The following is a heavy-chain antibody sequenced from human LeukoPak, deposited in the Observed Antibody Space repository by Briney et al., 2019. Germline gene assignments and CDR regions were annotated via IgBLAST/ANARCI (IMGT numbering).Heavy chain of an antibody. D-gene: IGHD1-1*01. V-gene: IGHV1-69*13. CDR3: ARAFDYWNYMDV. CDR2: IIPIFGTA. Sequence: AASVKVSCKASGGTFSSYAISWVRQAPGQGLEWMGGIIPIFGTANYAQKFQGRVTITADESTSTAYMELSSLRSEDTAVYYCARAFDYWNYMDVWGKGTTVTVSS. CDR1: GGTFSSYA. J-gene: IGHJ6*03.